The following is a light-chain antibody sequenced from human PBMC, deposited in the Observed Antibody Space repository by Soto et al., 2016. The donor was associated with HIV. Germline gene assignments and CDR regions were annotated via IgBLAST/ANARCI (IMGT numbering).Light chain of an antibody. Sequence: DIQMTQSPSSLSASVGDRVTITCRASQGISNFLNWYQQKPGKAPKLLIYDASNLETGVPSRFSGSGSGTDFTFTISSLQPEDIATYYCQHYDNLPXTFGPGPSWRSN. CDR1: QGISNF. CDR2: DAS. J-gene: IGKJ2*01. V-gene: IGKV1-33*01. CDR3: QHYDNLPXT.